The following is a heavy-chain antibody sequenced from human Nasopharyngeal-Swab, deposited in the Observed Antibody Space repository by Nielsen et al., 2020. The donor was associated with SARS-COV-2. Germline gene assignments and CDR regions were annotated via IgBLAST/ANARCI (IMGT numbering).Heavy chain of an antibody. D-gene: IGHD5-18*01. Sequence: GESLKISCAASGFTFSSYAMSWVRQAPGKGLEWVSAISGNGGSTYYADSVKGRFTISRDNSKNTLYLQMNSLRAEDTAVYSCAKRGYSYGYVVYWGQGTLVTVSS. CDR1: GFTFSSYA. J-gene: IGHJ4*02. CDR3: AKRGYSYGYVVY. CDR2: ISGNGGST. V-gene: IGHV3-23*01.